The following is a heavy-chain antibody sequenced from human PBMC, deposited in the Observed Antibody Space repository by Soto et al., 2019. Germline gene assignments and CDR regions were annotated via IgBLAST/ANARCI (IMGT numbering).Heavy chain of an antibody. Sequence: QVQLQESGPGLVKPSQTLSLTCTVSGGSISSGGYYWSWIRQHPGKGLEWIGYIYYSGSTYYNPSLKSRVTISVDTSKNQFSLRLSSVTAADTAVYYCAIYDSSGSRGFQHWGQGTLVTVSS. CDR2: IYYSGST. J-gene: IGHJ1*01. D-gene: IGHD3-22*01. V-gene: IGHV4-31*03. CDR1: GGSISSGGYY. CDR3: AIYDSSGSRGFQH.